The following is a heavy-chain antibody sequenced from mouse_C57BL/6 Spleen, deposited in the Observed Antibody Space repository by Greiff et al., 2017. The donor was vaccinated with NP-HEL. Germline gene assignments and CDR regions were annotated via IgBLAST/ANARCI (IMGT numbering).Heavy chain of an antibody. CDR1: GFNIKDDY. Sequence: DVQLVESGAELVRPGASVKLSCTASGFNIKDDYMHWVKQRPEQGLEWIGWIDPENGDTEYASKFQGKATITADTSSNTAYLQLSSLTSEDTAVYYCTHDYLFAYWGQGTLVTVSA. CDR2: IDPENGDT. D-gene: IGHD2-4*01. V-gene: IGHV14-4*01. J-gene: IGHJ3*01. CDR3: THDYLFAY.